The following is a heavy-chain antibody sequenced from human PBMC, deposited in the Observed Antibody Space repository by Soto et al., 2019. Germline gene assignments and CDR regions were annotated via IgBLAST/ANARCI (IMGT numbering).Heavy chain of an antibody. CDR2: ISSSSSYI. J-gene: IGHJ4*02. Sequence: EVQLVESGGGLVKPGGSLRLSCAASGFTFSSYSMNWVRQAPGKGLEWVSSISSSSSYIYYADSVKGRFTISRDNAKNSLYLQMNSLRAEDTAVYYCAGEAKWSGSNYFDYWGQGTLVTVSS. CDR1: GFTFSSYS. D-gene: IGHD3-3*01. CDR3: AGEAKWSGSNYFDY. V-gene: IGHV3-21*01.